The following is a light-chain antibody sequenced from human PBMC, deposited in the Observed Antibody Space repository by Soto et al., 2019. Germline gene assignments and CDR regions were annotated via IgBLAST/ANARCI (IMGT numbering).Light chain of an antibody. V-gene: IGLV2-14*01. CDR2: EVS. CDR1: SSDVGGYNF. J-gene: IGLJ2*01. Sequence: QSVLTQPASVSGSPGQSITISCIGTSSDVGGYNFVSWYQHHPGKAPKLMIYEVSDRPSGVSNRFSGSKSGNTASLTISGLQAEDEADYYCTSYTSDSTMIFGGGTKLTVL. CDR3: TSYTSDSTMI.